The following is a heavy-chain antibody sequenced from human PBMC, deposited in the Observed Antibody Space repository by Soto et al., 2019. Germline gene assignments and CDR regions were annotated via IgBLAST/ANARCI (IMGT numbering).Heavy chain of an antibody. J-gene: IGHJ4*02. CDR3: ARGNYSGYDPATPFDY. CDR1: GGTFSSYA. V-gene: IGHV1-69*13. CDR2: IIPIFGTA. Sequence: ASVKVSCKASGGTFSSYAISWVRQAPGQGLEWMGGIIPIFGTANYAQKFQGRVTITADESTSTAYMELSSLRSEDTAVYYCARGNYSGYDPATPFDYWGQGTLVTVSS. D-gene: IGHD5-12*01.